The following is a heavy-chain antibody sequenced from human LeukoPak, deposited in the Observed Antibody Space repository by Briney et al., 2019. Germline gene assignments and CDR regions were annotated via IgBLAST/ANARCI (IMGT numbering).Heavy chain of an antibody. CDR1: GFTFSSYS. J-gene: IGHJ4*02. CDR3: ARDKYCSGGSCYGY. CDR2: ISSSSSYI. D-gene: IGHD2-15*01. V-gene: IGHV3-21*01. Sequence: GGSLRLSCAASGFTFSSYSMNWVRQAPGKGLEWVSSISSSSSYIYYADSVKGRFTISRDNAKNSLYLQMNSLRAEDTAVYYCARDKYCSGGSCYGYWGQGTLVTVSS.